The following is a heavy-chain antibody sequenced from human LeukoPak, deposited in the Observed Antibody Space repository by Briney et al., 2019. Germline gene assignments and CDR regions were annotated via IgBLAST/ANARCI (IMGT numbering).Heavy chain of an antibody. J-gene: IGHJ4*02. D-gene: IGHD4-11*01. Sequence: SETLSLTCTVSAGPITSSSHYWGWIRQPPGKGLEWIGSISYSGSTFYNPSLKSRVTISIDTSKNQFSLRLSSVSAADTAVYYCARHYKSTRTTVFDYWGRGTLVTVSS. CDR3: ARHYKSTRTTVFDY. CDR2: ISYSGST. V-gene: IGHV4-39*01. CDR1: AGPITSSSHY.